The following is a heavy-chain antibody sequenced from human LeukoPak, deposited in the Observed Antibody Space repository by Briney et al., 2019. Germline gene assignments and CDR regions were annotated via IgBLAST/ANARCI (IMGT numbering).Heavy chain of an antibody. CDR1: GLPIADFA. CDR3: AKDLAVTTLGYFDD. CDR2: VSGSGGST. J-gene: IGHJ4*02. Sequence: GGSLRLSCVASGLPIADFAMNWVRQAPGKGLEWVSAVSGSGGSTYYADSVKGRFTISRDNSKNTLYLQMNSLRAEDTTLYYCAKDLAVTTLGYFDDWGQGTLVTVSS. V-gene: IGHV3-23*01. D-gene: IGHD4-17*01.